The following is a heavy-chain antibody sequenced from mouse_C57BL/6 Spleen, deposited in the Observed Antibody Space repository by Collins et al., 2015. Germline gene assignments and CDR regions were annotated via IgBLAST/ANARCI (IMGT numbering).Heavy chain of an antibody. CDR3: ARTNYGSSYWFAY. CDR2: IYPGSGNT. V-gene: IGHV1-76*01. CDR1: GYTFTDYY. J-gene: IGHJ3*01. D-gene: IGHD1-1*01. Sequence: QVQLKQSGAELVRPGASVKLSCKASGYTFTDYYINWVKQRPGQGLEWIARIYPGSGNTYYNEKFKGKATLTAEKSSSTAYMQLSSLTSEGSAVYFCARTNYGSSYWFAYWGQGTLVTVSA.